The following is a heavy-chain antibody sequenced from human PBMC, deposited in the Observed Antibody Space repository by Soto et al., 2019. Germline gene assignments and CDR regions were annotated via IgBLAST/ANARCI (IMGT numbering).Heavy chain of an antibody. J-gene: IGHJ6*02. V-gene: IGHV4-39*01. CDR3: VTGPRFYDYDINYYYYYGMDV. D-gene: IGHD3-9*01. CDR2: IYYSGST. Sequence: PSETLSLTCTVSGGSISSSSYYWGWIRQPPGKGLEWIGSIYYSGSTYYNPSLKSRVTISVDTSKNQFSLKLSSVTAADTAVYYCVTGPRFYDYDINYYYYYGMDVWGQGTTVTVSS. CDR1: GGSISSSSYY.